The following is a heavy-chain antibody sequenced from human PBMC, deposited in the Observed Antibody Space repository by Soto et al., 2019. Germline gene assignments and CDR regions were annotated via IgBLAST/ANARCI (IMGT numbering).Heavy chain of an antibody. J-gene: IGHJ4*02. V-gene: IGHV4-34*01. D-gene: IGHD3-3*01. CDR2: INHSGST. CDR1: GGSFSGYY. Sequence: PSETLSLTCAVYGGSFSGYYWSWIRQPPGKGLEWIGEINHSGSTNYNPSLKSRVTISVDTSKNQFSLKLSSVTAADTAVYYCARTSKLYDFWSGYQSPYFDYWGQGTLVTVS. CDR3: ARTSKLYDFWSGYQSPYFDY.